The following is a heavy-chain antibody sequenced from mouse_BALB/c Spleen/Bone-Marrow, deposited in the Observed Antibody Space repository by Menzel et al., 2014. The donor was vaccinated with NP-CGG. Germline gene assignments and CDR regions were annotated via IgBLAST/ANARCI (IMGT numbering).Heavy chain of an antibody. CDR1: GYTFSSYW. Sequence: VHLVESGTELMKPGASVKISCKATGYTFSSYWIEWVNPRPGHGLEWIGEILPGSGSTNYNEKFKGKATFTADTSSNTAYMQLSSLTSEDSAVYYCARRGHGFAWFAYWGQGTLVTVSA. CDR3: ARRGHGFAWFAY. V-gene: IGHV1-9*01. J-gene: IGHJ3*01. D-gene: IGHD1-2*01. CDR2: ILPGSGST.